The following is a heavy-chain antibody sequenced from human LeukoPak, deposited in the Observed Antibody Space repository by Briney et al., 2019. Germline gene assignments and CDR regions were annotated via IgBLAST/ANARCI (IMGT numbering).Heavy chain of an antibody. V-gene: IGHV4-34*01. J-gene: IGHJ4*02. CDR1: GGSFSGYY. CDR2: INHSGST. Sequence: SETLSLTCAVYGGSFSGYYWSWIRQPPGKGLEWIGEINHSGSTNYNPSLKSRVTISVDTSKNQFSLKLSSVTAADTAVYYCARTAAGFDYWGQGTLVTVSS. D-gene: IGHD6-13*01. CDR3: ARTAAGFDY.